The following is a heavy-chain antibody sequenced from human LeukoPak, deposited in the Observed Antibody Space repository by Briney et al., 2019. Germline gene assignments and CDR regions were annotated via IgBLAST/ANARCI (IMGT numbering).Heavy chain of an antibody. CDR2: ISDSGSRT. J-gene: IGHJ6*03. CDR1: EFSFSNYD. Sequence: PGGSLRLSCAASEFSFSNYDMSWVRQAPGKGLDWILSISDSGSRTYYADSVKGRFTISRDNSKNTLDLQMNSLRPEDTAVYYCAKLRGTGGIYYYYMDVWGKGTTVTVSS. D-gene: IGHD3-16*01. V-gene: IGHV3-23*01. CDR3: AKLRGTGGIYYYYMDV.